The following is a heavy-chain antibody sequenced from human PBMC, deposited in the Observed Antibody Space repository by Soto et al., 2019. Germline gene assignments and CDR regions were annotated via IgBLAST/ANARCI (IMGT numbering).Heavy chain of an antibody. Sequence: EVQLVESEGGLVQPGGSLRLSCAVSGFSFGTYWMSWVRQAPGKGLEWLASIKQDGSERYYLDSVKGRFTISRDNAKDSLSLQMNSLRGEDTAFYYCARDVGPITIFGEALSGYFDFWGQGTLVTVSS. CDR2: IKQDGSER. CDR3: ARDVGPITIFGEALSGYFDF. V-gene: IGHV3-7*03. CDR1: GFSFGTYW. D-gene: IGHD3-3*01. J-gene: IGHJ4*02.